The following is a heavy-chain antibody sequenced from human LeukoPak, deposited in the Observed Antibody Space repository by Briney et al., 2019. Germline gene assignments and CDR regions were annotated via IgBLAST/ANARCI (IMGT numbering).Heavy chain of an antibody. CDR1: GGSISSYY. CDR3: ARGLRAVADYYFDY. CDR2: IYYSGST. J-gene: IGHJ4*02. V-gene: IGHV4-59*01. D-gene: IGHD6-19*01. Sequence: SETLSLTCTVSGGSISSYYWSWIRQPPGKGLEWIGYIYYSGSTNYNPSLKSRVTISVDTSKNQFSLKLSSVTAADTAVYYCARGLRAVADYYFDYWGQGTLVTVSS.